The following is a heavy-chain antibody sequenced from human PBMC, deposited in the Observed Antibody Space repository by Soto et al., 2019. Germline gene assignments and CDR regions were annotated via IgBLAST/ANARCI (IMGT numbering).Heavy chain of an antibody. J-gene: IGHJ3*01. CDR1: GFSFSTSGVG. D-gene: IGHD6-6*01. Sequence: QMTLKESGPTLVKPTQTLTLTCSFSGFSFSTSGVGVGWVRQPPGKALEWLALIYWSGDEHYRPSLKSRLNITKATSKNQVVLIMTDMDPVDTGTYYCARGVATLPVFAFDVWGQGTTVTVSS. CDR2: IYWSGDE. V-gene: IGHV2-5*01. CDR3: ARGVATLPVFAFDV.